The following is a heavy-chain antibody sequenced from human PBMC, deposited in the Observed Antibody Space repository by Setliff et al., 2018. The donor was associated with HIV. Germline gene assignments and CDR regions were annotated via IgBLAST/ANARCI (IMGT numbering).Heavy chain of an antibody. J-gene: IGHJ5*02. CDR2: INPHSGVT. CDR1: GYSFTGYW. Sequence: GASVKVSCKASGYSFTGYWMHWVRQAPGQGLEWMGRINPHSGVTNYAQKFQGRVTMTRDTSIATAYMDLSRLTSHDTAVYYCAKDSDFGGTTNWFDPWGQGTLGTVS. D-gene: IGHD3-10*01. V-gene: IGHV1-2*06. CDR3: AKDSDFGGTTNWFDP.